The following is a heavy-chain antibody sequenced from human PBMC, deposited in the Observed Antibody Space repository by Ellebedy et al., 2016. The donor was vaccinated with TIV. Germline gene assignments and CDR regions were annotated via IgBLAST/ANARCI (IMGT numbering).Heavy chain of an antibody. Sequence: GSLRLSXTVSGASISNTRDYWGSYWAWIRQPPGMRLEWIGSIYYSGGTYYSPSLESRVTIFVDTSKNQFSLKLSSVTAADTAVYYCARVVSDPVYYMDVWGKGTTVTVSS. V-gene: IGHV4-39*01. CDR3: ARVVSDPVYYMDV. J-gene: IGHJ6*03. CDR1: GASISNTRDY. D-gene: IGHD1-14*01. CDR2: IYYSGGT.